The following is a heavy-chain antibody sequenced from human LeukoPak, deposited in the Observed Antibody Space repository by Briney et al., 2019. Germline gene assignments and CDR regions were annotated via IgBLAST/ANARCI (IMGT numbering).Heavy chain of an antibody. Sequence: GGSLRLSCAASGFTFSSYAIHWVRQAPGKGLEWVAVISHDGSNKYYANSVKGRFTISRDNPKNTLYLLMNSLRPEDTAVYYCAGGVAIFDYWGQGTLVTVSS. J-gene: IGHJ4*02. V-gene: IGHV3-30*04. CDR3: AGGVAIFDY. CDR1: GFTFSSYA. D-gene: IGHD3-3*01. CDR2: ISHDGSNK.